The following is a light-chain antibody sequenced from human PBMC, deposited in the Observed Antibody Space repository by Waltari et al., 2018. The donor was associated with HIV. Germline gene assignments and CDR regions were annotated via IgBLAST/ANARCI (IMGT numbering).Light chain of an antibody. CDR1: QGISRY. V-gene: IGKV1-39*01. CDR3: QQSYNSPIT. CDR2: AAF. J-gene: IGKJ5*01. Sequence: DIEMTQSPSSLSASVGDRVTITCRASQGISRYLNWYQQKPGKAPKLLIFAAFDLQSEVPSRFSGSGSGTDFTLTISRLQPEDFATYYCQQSYNSPITFGQGTRLDIK.